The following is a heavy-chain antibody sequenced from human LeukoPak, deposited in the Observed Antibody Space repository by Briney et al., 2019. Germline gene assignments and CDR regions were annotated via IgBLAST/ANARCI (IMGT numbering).Heavy chain of an antibody. V-gene: IGHV4-4*07. CDR3: ARTAYYDLWSGYHVDY. J-gene: IGHJ4*02. CDR2: INTSGST. CDR1: GGSISGYF. Sequence: SETPSLTSSVSGGSISGYFWTWIRQTARKGLEWVGHINTSGSTSSNPSLKSRVTMSVDTSKNQFSLKLTSVTAADTAVYYCARTAYYDLWSGYHVDYWGQGTLVTVSS. D-gene: IGHD3-3*01.